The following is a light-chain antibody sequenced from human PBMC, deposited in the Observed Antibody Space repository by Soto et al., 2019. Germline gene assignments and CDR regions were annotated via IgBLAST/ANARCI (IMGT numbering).Light chain of an antibody. CDR1: QSVSSSY. CDR2: GAS. CDR3: QQYGSSLVP. V-gene: IGKV3-20*01. Sequence: EIVLTQSPGTLSLSPGERATLSCRASQSVSSSYLAWYQQNPGQAPMLLIYGASSRAIGIPDRFSGSGSGTDFTLTITRLEPEDFAVYYCQQYGSSLVPFGQGTKLEIK. J-gene: IGKJ2*01.